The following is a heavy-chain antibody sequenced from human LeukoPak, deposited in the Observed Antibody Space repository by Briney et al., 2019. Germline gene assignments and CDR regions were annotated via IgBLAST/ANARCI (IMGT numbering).Heavy chain of an antibody. J-gene: IGHJ6*02. CDR3: ARAPYSSSWHLYYYYGMDV. D-gene: IGHD6-13*01. Sequence: SETLSLTCAVYGGSFSGYYWSWIRQPPGKGLEWIGEINHSGSTNYNPSLKSRVTISVDTSKNQFSLKLSSVTAADTAVYYCARAPYSSSWHLYYYYGMDVWGQGTTVTVSS. CDR2: INHSGST. CDR1: GGSFSGYY. V-gene: IGHV4-34*01.